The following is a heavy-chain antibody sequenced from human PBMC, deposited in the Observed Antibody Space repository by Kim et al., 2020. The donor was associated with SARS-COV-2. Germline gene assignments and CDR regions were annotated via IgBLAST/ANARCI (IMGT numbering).Heavy chain of an antibody. CDR1: GGSLNEYY. CDR3: VRGRSLHGSGMDV. J-gene: IGHJ6*04. D-gene: IGHD5-12*01. Sequence: SETLSLTCAVYGGSLNEYYWNWIRQPPGEGLEWIAEISHSGYTNYNPSLMARVTTSVDASKSQFSLRLISVTAADTAVYFCVRGRSLHGSGMDVWSRGTTVTVSP. V-gene: IGHV4-34*01. CDR2: ISHSGYT.